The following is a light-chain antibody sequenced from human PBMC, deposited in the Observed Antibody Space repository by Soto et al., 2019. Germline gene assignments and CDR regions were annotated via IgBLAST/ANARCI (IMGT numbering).Light chain of an antibody. V-gene: IGLV1-51*01. CDR2: DDN. J-gene: IGLJ1*01. Sequence: QSVLTQPPAVSAAPGQKVTISCAGSSSNIGGNSVSWYQQLPGTAPKLLIYDDNKRPSGIPDRFSGSKSGTSATLGITGFQTGDEADYYCGSLDISLSAYVFGTGTKVTVL. CDR1: SSNIGGNS. CDR3: GSLDISLSAYV.